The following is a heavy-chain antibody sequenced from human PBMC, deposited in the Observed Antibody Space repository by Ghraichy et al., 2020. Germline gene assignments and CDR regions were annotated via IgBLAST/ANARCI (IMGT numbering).Heavy chain of an antibody. D-gene: IGHD4-17*01. J-gene: IGHJ5*02. V-gene: IGHV4-39*01. Sequence: SETLSLSCTVSGAPAVINIGYYWHWIPQSPEKGLEWIASLRYSGESRYNPSLKSPVTVSVDASTNHLFLTLRSVTAAATALYYCACHFGMTTATTESGLDPWGQGTLVTVSS. CDR1: GAPAVINIGYY. CDR3: ACHFGMTTATTESGLDP. CDR2: LRYSGES.